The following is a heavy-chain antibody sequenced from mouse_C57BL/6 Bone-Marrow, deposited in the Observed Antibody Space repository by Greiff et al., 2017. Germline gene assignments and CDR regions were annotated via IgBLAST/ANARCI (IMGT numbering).Heavy chain of an antibody. Sequence: EVQLVESGGDLVKPGGSLKLSCAASGFTFSSYGMSWVRQTPDKRLEWVATISSGGSYTYYPDSVKGRFTISRDNAKNTLYLQMSSLKSEDTAMYYCARHLNWENWFAYWGQGTLVTVSA. CDR3: ARHLNWENWFAY. CDR2: ISSGGSYT. J-gene: IGHJ3*01. V-gene: IGHV5-6*01. CDR1: GFTFSSYG. D-gene: IGHD4-1*01.